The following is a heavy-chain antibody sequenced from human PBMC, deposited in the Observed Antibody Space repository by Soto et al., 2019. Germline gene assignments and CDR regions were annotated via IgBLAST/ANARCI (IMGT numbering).Heavy chain of an antibody. CDR2: ISGSGGST. J-gene: IGHJ6*02. V-gene: IGHV3-23*01. D-gene: IGHD3-10*01. CDR1: GFTFSSYA. Sequence: QPGGSLRLSCAASGFTFSSYAMSWVRQAPGKGLEWVSAISGSGGSTYYADSVKGRFTISRDNSKNTLYLQMNSLRAEDTAVYYCAKRIGYGSGSYYKYYYHGMDVWGQGTTVTVSS. CDR3: AKRIGYGSGSYYKYYYHGMDV.